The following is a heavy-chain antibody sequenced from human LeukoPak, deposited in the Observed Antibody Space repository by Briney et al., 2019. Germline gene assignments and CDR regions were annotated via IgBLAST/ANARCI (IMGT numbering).Heavy chain of an antibody. CDR3: ARLQGSSSSGWSRGMDV. D-gene: IGHD6-19*01. Sequence: SQTPSLTCAISGDSVSSNSVAWSWIRQSPSRGLEWLGRTYYRSKWYSDYAASLKSRITINPDTSKNQFSLQLNFVTPEDTAVYYCARLQGSSSSGWSRGMDVWGQGTTVTVSS. CDR2: TYYRSKWYS. CDR1: GDSVSSNSVA. J-gene: IGHJ6*02. V-gene: IGHV6-1*01.